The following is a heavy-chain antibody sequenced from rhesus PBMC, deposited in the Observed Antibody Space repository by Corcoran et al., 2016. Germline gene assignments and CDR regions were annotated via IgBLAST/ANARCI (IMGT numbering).Heavy chain of an antibody. CDR3: ARAMSLIAAGDY. J-gene: IGHJ4*01. Sequence: QVTLKESGPALVKPTQTLTLTCTFSGFSISTSGMGVGGSRQPPGQALEWLPLIYWDDDKYYSTALRSRLTSSKDTSTNQVVLTMTNMDPVDPATYYCARAMSLIAAGDYWGQGVLVTVSS. V-gene: IGHV2-174*01. CDR2: IYWDDDK. CDR1: GFSISTSGMG. D-gene: IGHD6-13*01.